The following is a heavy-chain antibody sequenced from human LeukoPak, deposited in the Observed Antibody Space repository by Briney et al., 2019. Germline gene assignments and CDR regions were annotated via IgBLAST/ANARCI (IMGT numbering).Heavy chain of an antibody. CDR1: GFTFSYYE. J-gene: IGHJ4*02. V-gene: IGHV3-48*03. CDR3: ARDQSGIVATITFDY. D-gene: IGHD5-12*01. Sequence: WGSLRLSCAASGFTFSYYEMNWVRQVPGKGLEWVSYISSSGSTIYYADSVKGRFTISRDNAKNTLYLQMNSLRAEDTAVYCCARDQSGIVATITFDYWGQGILVTVSS. CDR2: ISSSGSTI.